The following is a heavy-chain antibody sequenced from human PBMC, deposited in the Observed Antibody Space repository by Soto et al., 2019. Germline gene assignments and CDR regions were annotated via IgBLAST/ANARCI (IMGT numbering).Heavy chain of an antibody. CDR1: GYTFTGYY. Sequence: ENGSWKTAGYTFTGYYMHCVRQAPGQRLEWMGWINPNSGGANYAQKFQGRVTMTRDTSISTAYMELSRLRSGDTAVYYCARGGGSSRWGMDVPSQGSAVTVSS. J-gene: IGHJ6*02. V-gene: IGHV1-2*02. CDR3: ARGGGSSRWGMDV. D-gene: IGHD6-6*01. CDR2: INPNSGGA.